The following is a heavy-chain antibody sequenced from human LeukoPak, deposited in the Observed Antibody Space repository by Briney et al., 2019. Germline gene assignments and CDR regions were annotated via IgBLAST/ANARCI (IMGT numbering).Heavy chain of an antibody. Sequence: ASVTVSFKASGYTFTSYGISWVRQAPGQGLEWMGWISAYNGNTNYAQKLQGRVTMTTDTSTSTAYMELRSLRSDDTAVYYCARDSDRGWLVPVSESDAFDIWGQGTMVTVSS. J-gene: IGHJ3*02. V-gene: IGHV1-18*01. CDR3: ARDSDRGWLVPVSESDAFDI. CDR2: ISAYNGNT. CDR1: GYTFTSYG. D-gene: IGHD6-19*01.